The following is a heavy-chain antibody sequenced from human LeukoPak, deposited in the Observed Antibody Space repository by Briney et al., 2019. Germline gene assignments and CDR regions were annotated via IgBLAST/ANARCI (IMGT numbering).Heavy chain of an antibody. Sequence: GGSLRLSCAASGFTFSNYGIHWVRQAPGKGLEWVAVISNDGGDKKYVDSVKGRFTISRDNSKNTLYLQMNSLRTEDTAVYHCAKDADLGAAGYYFDHWGQGTLVTVSS. J-gene: IGHJ4*02. CDR2: ISNDGGDK. CDR1: GFTFSNYG. D-gene: IGHD6-13*01. V-gene: IGHV3-30*18. CDR3: AKDADLGAAGYYFDH.